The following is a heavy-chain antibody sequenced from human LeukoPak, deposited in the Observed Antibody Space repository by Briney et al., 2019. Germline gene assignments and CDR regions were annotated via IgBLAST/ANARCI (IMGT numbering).Heavy chain of an antibody. CDR2: ISGGSSYT. J-gene: IGHJ5*01. V-gene: IGHV3-23*01. D-gene: IGHD2/OR15-2a*01. CDR3: AKGCDSSDCGASGLFDS. Sequence: GGSLRLACEASGFTFSTYAMTWVRQAPGKGLEWVSAISGGSSYTLYADFAKGRFTISRDNSKNTLYLQIDGLRVEDTALYYCAKGCDSSDCGASGLFDSWGQGTLVTVSS. CDR1: GFTFSTYA.